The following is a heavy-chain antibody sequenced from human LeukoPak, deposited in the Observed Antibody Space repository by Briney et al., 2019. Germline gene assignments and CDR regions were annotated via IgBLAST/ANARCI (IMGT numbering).Heavy chain of an antibody. D-gene: IGHD2-2*01. CDR2: INHSGST. V-gene: IGHV4-34*01. J-gene: IGHJ3*02. CDR3: ARGRYCSSTSCYLDAFDI. CDR1: GGSLSGYY. Sequence: KPSETLSLTCAVYGGSLSGYYWSWIRQPPGKGLEWIGEINHSGSTNYNPSLKSRVTISVDTSKNQFSLKLSSVTAADTAVYYCARGRYCSSTSCYLDAFDIWGQGTMVTVSS.